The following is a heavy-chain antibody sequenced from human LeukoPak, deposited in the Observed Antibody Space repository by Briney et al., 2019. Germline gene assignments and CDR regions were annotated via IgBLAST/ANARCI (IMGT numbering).Heavy chain of an antibody. CDR1: GFTFSSYS. CDR2: ISSSSSTI. J-gene: IGHJ4*02. Sequence: GGSLRLSCAASGFTFSSYSMNWVRQAPGKGLEWVSYISSSSSTIYYADSVKGRFTISRDNAKNSLYLQMNSLRAEDTAVYYCARDSSSLIVVGRPFDHWGQGTLVTVSS. V-gene: IGHV3-48*01. D-gene: IGHD2-15*01. CDR3: ARDSSSLIVVGRPFDH.